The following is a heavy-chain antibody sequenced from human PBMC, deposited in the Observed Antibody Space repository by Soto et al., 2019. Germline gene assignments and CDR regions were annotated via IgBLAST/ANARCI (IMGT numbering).Heavy chain of an antibody. Sequence: QLQLQESGSGLVRPSQTLSLTCAVSGGSISSGGYSWNWIRQPPGKGLEWIGYIYHSGSTLYNPSRKSRVTISVVKSKNQFTLKLSSVTAADTAVYYCARDQLEGNWFDPWGQGTLVTVSS. D-gene: IGHD1-1*01. CDR3: ARDQLEGNWFDP. CDR2: IYHSGST. V-gene: IGHV4-30-2*01. J-gene: IGHJ5*02. CDR1: GGSISSGGYS.